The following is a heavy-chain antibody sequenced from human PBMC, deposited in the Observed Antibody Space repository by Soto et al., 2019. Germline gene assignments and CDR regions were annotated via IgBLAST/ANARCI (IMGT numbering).Heavy chain of an antibody. V-gene: IGHV3-48*02. Sequence: VHLVESGGDLVQPGGSLRLSCVASGFTFSSHSMNWVRQAPGKGLELISHISNSGSIYYADSVEGRFTISRDNAKNSLYLQMNGLRDEDTAVYYYVTDDIGVVPGDVFDIWVQGTMVTVSS. J-gene: IGHJ3*02. CDR3: VTDDIGVVPGDVFDI. D-gene: IGHD3-10*01. CDR2: ISNSGSI. CDR1: GFTFSSHS.